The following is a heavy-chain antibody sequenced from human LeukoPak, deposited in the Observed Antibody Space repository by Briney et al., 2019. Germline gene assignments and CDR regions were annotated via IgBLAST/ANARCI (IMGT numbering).Heavy chain of an antibody. CDR3: ARLGILVPRAVEWFDP. J-gene: IGHJ5*01. CDR1: GDSISGKY. D-gene: IGHD2-2*01. V-gene: IGHV4-4*07. CDR2: IYSSGTT. Sequence: SETLSLTCIVSGDSISGKYWSWIRRPAGKGLEWLGRIYSSGTTDYSPSLMSRVTMSLDTSKNHISLRLRSVTAADTAVYYCARLGILVPRAVEWFDPWGQGTVVTVSS.